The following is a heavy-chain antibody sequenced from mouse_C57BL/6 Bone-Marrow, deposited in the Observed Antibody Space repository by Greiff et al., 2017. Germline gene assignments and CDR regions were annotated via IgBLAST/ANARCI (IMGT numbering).Heavy chain of an antibody. V-gene: IGHV1-63*01. J-gene: IGHJ1*03. CDR2: IYPGGGYT. Sequence: QVQLQQSGAELVRPGTSVKMSCKASGYTFTNYWIGWAKQRPGHGLEWIGDIYPGGGYTNYNEKFKGKATLTADKSSRTSEDSAIYYCARSLYYGYDWYFDVWGTGTTVTVSS. CDR3: ARSLYYGYDWYFDV. CDR1: GYTFTNYW. D-gene: IGHD2-2*01.